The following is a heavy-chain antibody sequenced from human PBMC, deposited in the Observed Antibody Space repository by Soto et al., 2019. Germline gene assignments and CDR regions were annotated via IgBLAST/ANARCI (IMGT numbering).Heavy chain of an antibody. V-gene: IGHV3-33*01. D-gene: IGHD1-1*01. CDR3: ARDDEYDDNGLDY. J-gene: IGHJ4*02. CDR2: IVNHGGWK. CDR1: GFLFSRFG. Sequence: QVQLVESGGGVVQPGTSLRLSCAASGFLFSRFGMHWVRQAPGKGLEWVAVIVNHGGWKDYADSVRGRFTISRDNSRNTLFLEMSSLRVEDTAIYYCARDDEYDDNGLDYWGQGTLVTVSS.